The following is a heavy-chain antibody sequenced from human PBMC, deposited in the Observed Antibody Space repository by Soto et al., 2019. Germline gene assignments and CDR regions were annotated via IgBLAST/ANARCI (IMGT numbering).Heavy chain of an antibody. Sequence: ASVKVSCKASGYTFTSYGISWVRQAPGQGLEWMGWISAYNGNTNYAQKIQGRVTKTTDTSTSTAYMELRSLISYDTAVYYCARGRSSGWYARIWGQGTMVTVSS. CDR1: GYTFTSYG. J-gene: IGHJ3*02. CDR3: ARGRSSGWYARI. CDR2: ISAYNGNT. V-gene: IGHV1-18*01. D-gene: IGHD6-19*01.